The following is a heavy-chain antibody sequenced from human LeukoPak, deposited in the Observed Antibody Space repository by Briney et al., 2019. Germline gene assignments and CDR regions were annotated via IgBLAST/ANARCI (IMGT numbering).Heavy chain of an antibody. CDR3: AREPHSSSWYENWFDP. J-gene: IGHJ5*02. V-gene: IGHV4-59*12. CDR1: GGSISSYY. D-gene: IGHD6-13*01. CDR2: IYYSGST. Sequence: KSSETLSLTCTVSGGSISSYYWSWIRQPPGKGLEWIGYIYYSGSTNYNPSLKSRVTISVDTSKNQFSLKLSSVTAADTAVYYCAREPHSSSWYENWFDPWGQGTLVTVSS.